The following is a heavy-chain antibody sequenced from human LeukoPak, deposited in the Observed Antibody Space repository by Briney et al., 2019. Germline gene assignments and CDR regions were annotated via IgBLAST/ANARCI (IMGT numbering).Heavy chain of an antibody. CDR3: ARGNDDILTGFYSDY. CDR1: GYTFTGYY. J-gene: IGHJ4*02. Sequence: ASVKVSCKASGYTFTGYYMHWGRQTPGQGLEWMGWINPNSGGTNYAQKFQGRVTMTRDTSISTAYMELSRLRTDDTAVYYCARGNDDILTGFYSDYWGQGTLVTVSS. CDR2: INPNSGGT. V-gene: IGHV1-2*02. D-gene: IGHD3-9*01.